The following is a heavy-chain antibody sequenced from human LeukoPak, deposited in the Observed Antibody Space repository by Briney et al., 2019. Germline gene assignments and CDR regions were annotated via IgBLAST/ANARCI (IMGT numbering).Heavy chain of an antibody. J-gene: IGHJ4*02. V-gene: IGHV1-18*01. CDR1: GYTFTSYG. CDR2: ISAYNGNT. Sequence: ASVKVSCKASGYTFTSYGISWVRQAPGQGLEWMGWISAYNGNTNYAQKLQGRVTMTTDTSTSTAYMELRSLRSDDTAVYYCARAPSYYDILTAYYTGYFDYWGQGTLVTVSS. CDR3: ARAPSYYDILTAYYTGYFDY. D-gene: IGHD3-9*01.